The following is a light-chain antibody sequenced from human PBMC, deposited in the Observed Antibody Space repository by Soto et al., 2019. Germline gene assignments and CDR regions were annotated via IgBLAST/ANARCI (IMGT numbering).Light chain of an antibody. Sequence: DIQMTQSPSSLSASVGDRVTITCQASQDIRNYLNWYQQKPGKAPKLLIYDASNLETGVPSRFSGSGSGTDFTFTISSLQPEDIATYYCQQYEDLPRTFGGGTKVDIK. CDR3: QQYEDLPRT. J-gene: IGKJ4*01. CDR2: DAS. V-gene: IGKV1-33*01. CDR1: QDIRNY.